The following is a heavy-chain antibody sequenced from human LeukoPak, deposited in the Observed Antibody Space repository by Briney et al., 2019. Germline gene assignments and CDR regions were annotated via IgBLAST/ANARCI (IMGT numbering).Heavy chain of an antibody. D-gene: IGHD3-3*01. Sequence: GASVKVSCKASGYTFTSYGISWVRQAPGQGLEWTGWISAYNGNTNYAQKLQGRVTMTTDTSTSTAYMELRSLRSDDTAVYYCARDLRFLEWLLSGVGFDYWGQGTLVTVSS. J-gene: IGHJ4*02. CDR1: GYTFTSYG. CDR2: ISAYNGNT. V-gene: IGHV1-18*01. CDR3: ARDLRFLEWLLSGVGFDY.